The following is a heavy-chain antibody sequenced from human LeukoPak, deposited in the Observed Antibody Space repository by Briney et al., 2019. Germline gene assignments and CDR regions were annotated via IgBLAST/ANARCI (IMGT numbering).Heavy chain of an antibody. J-gene: IGHJ4*02. CDR3: ARDLAGAPRPTAGTTTRYFDY. CDR2: ISYDGSTE. CDR1: AFTFSSYG. D-gene: IGHD4-17*01. Sequence: PGRSLRLSCAASAFTFSSYGMHWVRQAPGKGLEWVAVISYDGSTEYYADSVKGRFTISRDNSKNTLYLQMNSLRAEDTAVYYCARDLAGAPRPTAGTTTRYFDYWGQGTLVTVSS. V-gene: IGHV3-30*03.